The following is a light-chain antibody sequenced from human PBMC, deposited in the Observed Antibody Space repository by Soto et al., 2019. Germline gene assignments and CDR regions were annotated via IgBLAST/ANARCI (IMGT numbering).Light chain of an antibody. CDR3: QSYDSSLSGGV. Sequence: QSVLTQPPSVSGAPGQRVTISCPGSSSNIGAGYDVHWYQQLPGTAPKLLIYGNSIRPSGIPDRLSGSKSGTSASLAITGLQAEDEADYYCQSYDSSLSGGVFGGGTKLTVL. J-gene: IGLJ3*02. CDR2: GNS. V-gene: IGLV1-40*01. CDR1: SSNIGAGYD.